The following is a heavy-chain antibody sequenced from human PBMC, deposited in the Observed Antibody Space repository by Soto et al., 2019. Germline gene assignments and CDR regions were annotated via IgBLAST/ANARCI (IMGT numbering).Heavy chain of an antibody. Sequence: ASVKVSCKASGYTFTSYGISWVRQAPGQGLEWMGWISAYNGNTNYAQKLQGRVTMTTDTSTSTAYMELRSLRSDDTAVYYCARILMVYAADYGGYFDYWGQGTLVTVSS. J-gene: IGHJ4*02. CDR2: ISAYNGNT. V-gene: IGHV1-18*01. CDR1: GYTFTSYG. D-gene: IGHD2-8*01. CDR3: ARILMVYAADYGGYFDY.